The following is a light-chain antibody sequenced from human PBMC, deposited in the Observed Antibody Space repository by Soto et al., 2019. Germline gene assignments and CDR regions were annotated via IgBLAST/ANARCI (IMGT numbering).Light chain of an antibody. CDR2: AAS. CDR1: QGISSC. J-gene: IGKJ1*01. V-gene: IGKV1-8*01. CDR3: QQYYSYPHT. Sequence: AIRMTQSPSSFSASTGDRVTITCRASQGISSCLAWYQQKPGNAPKLLIYAASTLQSGVPSRFSGSGSGTDFTLTISCLQSEDFATYHCQQYYSYPHTFGQGTKVEIK.